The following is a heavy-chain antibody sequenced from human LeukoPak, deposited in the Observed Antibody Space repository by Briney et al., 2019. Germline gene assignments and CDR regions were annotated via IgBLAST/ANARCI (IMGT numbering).Heavy chain of an antibody. CDR2: IYYSGST. D-gene: IGHD3-22*01. V-gene: IGHV4-31*03. CDR3: ARDVYDSSGYYYVDWFDP. J-gene: IGHJ5*02. Sequence: PSQTLSLTCTVSGGSISSGGYYWSWIRQHPGKGLEWIGYIYYSGSTYYNPSLKSRVTISVDTSKNQFSLKLSSVTAADTAVYYCARDVYDSSGYYYVDWFDPWGQGTLVTVSS. CDR1: GGSISSGGYY.